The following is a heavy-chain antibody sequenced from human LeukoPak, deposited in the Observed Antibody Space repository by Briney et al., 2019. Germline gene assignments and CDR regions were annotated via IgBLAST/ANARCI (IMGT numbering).Heavy chain of an antibody. D-gene: IGHD5-18*01. V-gene: IGHV3-7*03. CDR2: IKQDGSEK. CDR3: ARHSRGYSYGGAFDI. CDR1: GFTFSSYW. J-gene: IGHJ3*02. Sequence: GGSLRLSCAASGFTFSSYWMSWVSQAPGKGLEWVANIKQDGSEKYYVDSVKGRFTISRDNAKNSLYLQMNSLRAEDTAVYYCARHSRGYSYGGAFDIWGQGTMVTVSS.